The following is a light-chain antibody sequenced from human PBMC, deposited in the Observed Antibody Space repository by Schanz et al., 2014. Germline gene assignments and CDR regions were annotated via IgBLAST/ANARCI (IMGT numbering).Light chain of an antibody. CDR3: QQYLSRPPT. J-gene: IGKJ4*01. V-gene: IGKV4-1*01. Sequence: DIVMTQSPDSLAVSLGERATINCKSSQSVLYSSNNKNYLVWYQQKPGQPPKLLIYWASTRESGVPDRFSGSGSGTDFTLTISSLQAEDVAVYYCQQYLSRPPTFGGGTRVEIK. CDR1: QSVLYSSNNKNY. CDR2: WAS.